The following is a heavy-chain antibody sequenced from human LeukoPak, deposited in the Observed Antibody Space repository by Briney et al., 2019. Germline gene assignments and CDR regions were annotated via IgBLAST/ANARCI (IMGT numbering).Heavy chain of an antibody. CDR3: ARVSGAARPLYYYYMDV. CDR1: GGSITSSSYF. CDR2: TYGSGNA. J-gene: IGHJ6*03. D-gene: IGHD6-6*01. V-gene: IGHV4-39*07. Sequence: PSETLSLTCTVSGGSITSSSYFWGWIRQPPGKGLEWIGSTYGSGNAYYTPSLKSRVTISVDTSKNQLSLKLSSVTAADTAVYYCARVSGAARPLYYYYMDVWGKGTTVTVSS.